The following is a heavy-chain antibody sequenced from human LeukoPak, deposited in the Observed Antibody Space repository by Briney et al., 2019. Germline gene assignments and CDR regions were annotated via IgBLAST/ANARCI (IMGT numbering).Heavy chain of an antibody. CDR1: GDSVSSNSVA. Sequence: SQTLSLTCAISGDSVSSNSVAWNWIRQSPSRGLEWLGRTYYRSKWFHDYAVSVKSRISINPDTSANQFSLQLNSVTPEDTAVYYCSRASDYGSGTSSLYYLYGMDVWGQGTTVTVSS. J-gene: IGHJ6*02. V-gene: IGHV6-1*01. CDR2: TYYRSKWFH. D-gene: IGHD3-10*01. CDR3: SRASDYGSGTSSLYYLYGMDV.